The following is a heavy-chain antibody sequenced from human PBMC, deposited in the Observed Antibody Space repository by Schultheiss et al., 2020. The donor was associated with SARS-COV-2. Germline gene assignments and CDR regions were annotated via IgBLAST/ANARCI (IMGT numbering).Heavy chain of an antibody. D-gene: IGHD3-10*01. CDR1: GFTFSSYA. V-gene: IGHV3-30-3*01. Sequence: GGSLRLSCAASGFTFSSYAMHWVRQAPGKGLEWVAVISYDGSNKYYADSVKGRFTISRDNSKNTLYLQMNSLRAEDTAVYYCAKGRITMVRGVTEIDYWGQGTLVTVSS. CDR2: ISYDGSNK. J-gene: IGHJ4*02. CDR3: AKGRITMVRGVTEIDY.